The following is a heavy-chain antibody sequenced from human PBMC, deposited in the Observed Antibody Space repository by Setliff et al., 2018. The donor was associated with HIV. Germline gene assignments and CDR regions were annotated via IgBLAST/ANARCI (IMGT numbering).Heavy chain of an antibody. J-gene: IGHJ6*03. CDR1: GDSITSNSYY. CDR3: ARHVPDYDLWSGSPAHYFYYYMDV. D-gene: IGHD3-3*01. V-gene: IGHV4-39*01. CDR2: INYSGAT. Sequence: SETLSLTCSVSGDSITSNSYYWGWIRQSPGKGLEWIGAINYSGATYYNPSLKSRLTISVDTSKSQLFLRVSSLTAADTAVYYCARHVPDYDLWSGSPAHYFYYYMDVWGKGTTVTVSS.